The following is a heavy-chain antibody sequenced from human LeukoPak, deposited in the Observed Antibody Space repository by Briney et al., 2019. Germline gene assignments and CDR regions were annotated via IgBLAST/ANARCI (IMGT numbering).Heavy chain of an antibody. V-gene: IGHV4-59*01. CDR2: IYCSGRT. CDR3: TRSFPGIVGAADF. Sequence: SETLSLTCSVSGGSISSYYWNWIRQPPGKGLEWIGYIYCSGRTNYSPSLKSRVTISVDTSKNQFSLKVTSMTAADTGVYYCTRSFPGIVGAADFWGQGTLVTVSS. D-gene: IGHD1-26*01. J-gene: IGHJ4*02. CDR1: GGSISSYY.